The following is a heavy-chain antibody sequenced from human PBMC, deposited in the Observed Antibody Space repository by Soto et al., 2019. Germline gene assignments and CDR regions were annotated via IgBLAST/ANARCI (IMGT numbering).Heavy chain of an antibody. Sequence: TLSLTCTVSGGSISSYYWSWIRQPPGKGLEWIGYIYYSGSTNYNPSLKSRVTISVDTSKNQFSLKLSSVTAADTAVYYCARRRGSTYPTYYYYYMDVWGKGTTVTVSS. J-gene: IGHJ6*03. CDR1: GGSISSYY. CDR2: IYYSGST. V-gene: IGHV4-59*08. D-gene: IGHD2-2*01. CDR3: ARRRGSTYPTYYYYYMDV.